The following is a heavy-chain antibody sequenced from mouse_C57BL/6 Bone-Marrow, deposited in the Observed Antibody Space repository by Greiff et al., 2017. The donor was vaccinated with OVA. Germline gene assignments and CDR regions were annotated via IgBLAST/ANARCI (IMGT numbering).Heavy chain of an antibody. D-gene: IGHD1-1*01. CDR3: AKTYGSLDY. J-gene: IGHJ2*01. CDR1: GYTFTDYY. Sequence: QVQLQQSGAELVRPGASVKLSCKASGYTFTDYYINWVKQRPGQGLEWIARIYPGSGNTYYNEKFKGKATLTAEKSSSTAYMQLSSLTSEDSAVYFSAKTYGSLDYWGQGTTLTVSS. V-gene: IGHV1-76*01. CDR2: IYPGSGNT.